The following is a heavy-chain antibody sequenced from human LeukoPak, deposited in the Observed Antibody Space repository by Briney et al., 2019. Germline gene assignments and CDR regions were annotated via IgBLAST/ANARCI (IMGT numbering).Heavy chain of an antibody. CDR1: GGSISSSSYY. D-gene: IGHD2-2*02. Sequence: SETLSLTCTVSGGSISSSSYYWGWIRQPPGKGLEWIGSIYYSGSTYYNPSLKSRVTISVDTSKNQFSLKLSSVTAADTAVYYCASDIVVVPAAIIRGYYYYGMDVWGQGTTVTVSS. CDR2: IYYSGST. J-gene: IGHJ6*02. V-gene: IGHV4-39*07. CDR3: ASDIVVVPAAIIRGYYYYGMDV.